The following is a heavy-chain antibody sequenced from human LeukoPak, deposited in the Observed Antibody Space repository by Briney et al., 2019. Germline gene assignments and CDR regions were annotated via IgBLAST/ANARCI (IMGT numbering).Heavy chain of an antibody. V-gene: IGHV3-48*01. J-gene: IGHJ4*02. Sequence: PSETLSLTCTVSDGSITNYDWSWVRQAPGKGLEWVSYISSSSSTIYYADSVKGRFTISRDNAKNSLYLQMNSLRAEDTAVYYCARELEYYDFWSGYHTRLYFDYWGQGTLVTVSS. CDR1: DGSITNYD. CDR2: ISSSSSTI. CDR3: ARELEYYDFWSGYHTRLYFDY. D-gene: IGHD3-3*01.